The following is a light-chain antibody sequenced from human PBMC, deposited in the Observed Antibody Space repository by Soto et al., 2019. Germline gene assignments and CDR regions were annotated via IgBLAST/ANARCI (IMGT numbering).Light chain of an antibody. CDR2: AAY. Sequence: DIQLTQSPSFLSASVGDRVTITCRASPGINNYLAWYQQKPGKAPNLLIYAAYTLQNGVPSRFSGSGSGTEFTLTITNLQPEDFATYHCQQLKSYPITFGPGTKVD. CDR1: PGINNY. V-gene: IGKV1-9*01. CDR3: QQLKSYPIT. J-gene: IGKJ3*01.